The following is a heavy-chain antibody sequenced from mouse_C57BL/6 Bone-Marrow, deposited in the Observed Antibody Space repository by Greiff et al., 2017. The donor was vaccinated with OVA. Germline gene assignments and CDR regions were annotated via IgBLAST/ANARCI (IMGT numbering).Heavy chain of an antibody. Sequence: EVKLVESGGGLVQSGRSLRLSCATSGFTFSDFYMEWVRQAPGKGLEWIAASRNKANDYTTEYSASVKGRFIVSRDTSQSILYLQMNALRAEDAAIYYCARDFIYYDYDDAMDYWGQGTSVTVSS. CDR1: GFTFSDFY. V-gene: IGHV7-1*01. D-gene: IGHD2-4*01. CDR3: ARDFIYYDYDDAMDY. J-gene: IGHJ4*01. CDR2: SRNKANDYTT.